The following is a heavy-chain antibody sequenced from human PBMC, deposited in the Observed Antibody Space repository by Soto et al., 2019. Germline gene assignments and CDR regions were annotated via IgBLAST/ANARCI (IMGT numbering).Heavy chain of an antibody. Sequence: QVQLVQSGAEVKKPGSSVNVSCKASGGTFSSYAISWVRHAPGQGLEWMGGIIPNIGTANYAQKFQGRATITADESTSTAYMELSSLITEDTSVDYCARWGTLAYYGMDVWGQGTTVTVSS. CDR1: GGTFSSYA. CDR3: ARWGTLAYYGMDV. V-gene: IGHV1-69*12. CDR2: IIPNIGTA. J-gene: IGHJ6*02. D-gene: IGHD1-1*01.